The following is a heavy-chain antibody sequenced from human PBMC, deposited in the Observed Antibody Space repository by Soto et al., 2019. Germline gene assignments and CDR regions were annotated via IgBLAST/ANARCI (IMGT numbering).Heavy chain of an antibody. J-gene: IGHJ4*02. V-gene: IGHV4-39*01. Sequence: QLQLQESGPGLVKPSETLSLTCTVSGGSISTSSYYWGWIRQSPGKGLEWIGSIYYTGTTYYNPSRKSRXXIXVXXSKNQFALQLSSVTAADTAVYYCARPDIIAGGRDYWGQGTLVTVSS. D-gene: IGHD5-12*01. CDR1: GGSISTSSYY. CDR3: ARPDIIAGGRDY. CDR2: IYYTGTT.